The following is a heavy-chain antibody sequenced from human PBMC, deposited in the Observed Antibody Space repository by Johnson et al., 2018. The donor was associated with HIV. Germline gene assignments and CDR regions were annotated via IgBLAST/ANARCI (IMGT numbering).Heavy chain of an antibody. Sequence: EVQLLESGGGVERPGGSLRLSCAASGFSFDDYGMSCVRQLPGKGLEWVSGINWNGGSTNYADSVKGRFTNSRDNANNSLYLQMNSLRAEDTALYYCARDRDPYSSSSVGAFDIWGQGTMVIVSS. D-gene: IGHD6-6*01. CDR1: GFSFDDYG. CDR2: INWNGGST. CDR3: ARDRDPYSSSSVGAFDI. V-gene: IGHV3-20*04. J-gene: IGHJ3*02.